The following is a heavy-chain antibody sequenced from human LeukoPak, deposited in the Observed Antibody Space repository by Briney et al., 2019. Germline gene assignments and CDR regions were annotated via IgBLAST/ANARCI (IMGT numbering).Heavy chain of an antibody. Sequence: ASVKVSCKASGYTFTSYGINWVRQATGQGLEWMGWINPNSGNTDYAQKLQGRVTITRDTSKSTAYMELRSLRSEDTAVYWCARGQQLVDLGLDYYYMEVWRKGSTVTVSS. CDR3: ARGQQLVDLGLDYYYMEV. D-gene: IGHD6-13*01. J-gene: IGHJ6*03. V-gene: IGHV1-8*03. CDR1: GYTFTSYG. CDR2: INPNSGNT.